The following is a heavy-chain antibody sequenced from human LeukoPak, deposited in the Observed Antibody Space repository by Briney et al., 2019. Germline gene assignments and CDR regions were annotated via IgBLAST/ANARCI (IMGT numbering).Heavy chain of an antibody. CDR2: LSGSGITT. J-gene: IGHJ4*01. D-gene: IGHD6-19*01. V-gene: IGHV3-23*01. CDR3: AKWIYSSGWSYFDY. CDR1: VFTFSISA. Sequence: GGSLRLSCAASVFTFSISAMSCVRQAPGEGVEWVSTLSGSGITTYYADSVKGLFTISRDNSKNTLYLQMSSLRAEDTAVYYCAKWIYSSGWSYFDYWGHGTLVTVSS.